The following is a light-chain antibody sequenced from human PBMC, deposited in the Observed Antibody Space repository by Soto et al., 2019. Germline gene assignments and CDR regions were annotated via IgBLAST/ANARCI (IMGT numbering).Light chain of an antibody. Sequence: QSALTQPASVSGSPGQSITISCTGTSSDVGGYNYVSWYQQHPGKAPKLMIYDVSNRPSGVSNRFSGSKSGNTASLTISGLQAEEEADYYCSSYTSSSTLLFGGGTKLTVL. CDR3: SSYTSSSTLL. J-gene: IGLJ2*01. CDR1: SSDVGGYNY. V-gene: IGLV2-14*01. CDR2: DVS.